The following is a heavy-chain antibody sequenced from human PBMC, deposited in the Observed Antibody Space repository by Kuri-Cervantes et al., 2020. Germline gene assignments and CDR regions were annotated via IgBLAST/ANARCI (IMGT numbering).Heavy chain of an antibody. Sequence: SQTLSLTCAVYGGSFSGYYWSWIRQPPGKGLEWIGSIYHSGSTYYNPSLKSRVTISVDTSKNQFSLKLSSVTAADTAVYYCARLAGYDYGDYVDYWGQGTLVTVSS. J-gene: IGHJ4*02. D-gene: IGHD4-17*01. V-gene: IGHV4-34*01. CDR1: GGSFSGYY. CDR3: ARLAGYDYGDYVDY. CDR2: IYHSGST.